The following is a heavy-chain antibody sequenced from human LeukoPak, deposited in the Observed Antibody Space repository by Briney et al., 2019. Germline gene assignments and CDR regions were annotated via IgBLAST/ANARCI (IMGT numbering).Heavy chain of an antibody. V-gene: IGHV1-69*13. CDR1: GGTFSSYA. CDR2: IIPIFGTA. D-gene: IGHD6-19*01. Sequence: ASVKVSCKASGGTFSSYAISWVRQAPGQGLEWMGGIIPIFGTANYEQKFQGRVTITADESTSTAYMELSSLRSEDTAVYYCARDGGGGWYTDDYWGQGTLVTVSS. J-gene: IGHJ4*02. CDR3: ARDGGGGWYTDDY.